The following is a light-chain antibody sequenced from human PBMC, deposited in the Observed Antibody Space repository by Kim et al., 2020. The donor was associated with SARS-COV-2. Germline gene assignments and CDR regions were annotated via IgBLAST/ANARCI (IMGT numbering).Light chain of an antibody. Sequence: SPGDRVTLSSRASQSVSSNLAWLQQKPGQAPRLLIHAASTRATGVPARFSGSGSGTEFTLTIDSLQSEDFAVYYCQQYNNWPPEYTFGQGTKLEI. CDR3: QQYNNWPPEYT. CDR1: QSVSSN. J-gene: IGKJ2*01. V-gene: IGKV3-15*01. CDR2: AAS.